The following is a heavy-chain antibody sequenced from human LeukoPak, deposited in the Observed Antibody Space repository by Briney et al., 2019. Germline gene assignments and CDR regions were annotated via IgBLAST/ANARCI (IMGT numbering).Heavy chain of an antibody. CDR2: IYYSGST. CDR3: ASTTVTTPFDY. V-gene: IGHV4-39*01. Sequence: PSETLSLTCTVSDGSISSSSYYWGWIRQPPGKGLEWIGSIYYSGSTYYNPSLKSRVTISVDTSKNQFSLKLSSVTAADTAVYYCASTTVTTPFDYWGQGTLVTVSS. J-gene: IGHJ4*02. D-gene: IGHD4-11*01. CDR1: DGSISSSSYY.